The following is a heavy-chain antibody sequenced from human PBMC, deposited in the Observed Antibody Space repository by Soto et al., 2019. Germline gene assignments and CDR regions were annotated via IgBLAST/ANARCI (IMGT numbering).Heavy chain of an antibody. D-gene: IGHD5-12*01. Sequence: HVQVVESGGGVVQAGRSLRLSCAVSGFTFSRYGMHWVRQAPGKGLEWVASIWYDGSNKNYGDSVKGRFAVSRDDLKNTVYLQMTSQTVEETAVYYCAREIEFVDIVSTIVPHYSFSAMDVWGQGTTVTVSS. V-gene: IGHV3-33*01. J-gene: IGHJ6*02. CDR2: IWYDGSNK. CDR3: AREIEFVDIVSTIVPHYSFSAMDV. CDR1: GFTFSRYG.